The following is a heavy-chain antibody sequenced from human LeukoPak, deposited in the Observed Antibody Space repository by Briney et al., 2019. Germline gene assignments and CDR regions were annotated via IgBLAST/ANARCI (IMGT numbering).Heavy chain of an antibody. D-gene: IGHD4-17*01. Sequence: ASVKVSCKASEYTFTNYYMQWVRQAPGQGLEWLGWMNPYSGDRGYAQKFQGRLSITSDTSISTAYMELSSLRSDDTAVYFCARTTSLTASGYDYWGQGTLVTVSS. CDR3: ARTTSLTASGYDY. CDR1: EYTFTNYY. J-gene: IGHJ4*02. CDR2: MNPYSGDR. V-gene: IGHV1-8*03.